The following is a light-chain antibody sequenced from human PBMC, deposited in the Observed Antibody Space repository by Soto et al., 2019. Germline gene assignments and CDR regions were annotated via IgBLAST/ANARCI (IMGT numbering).Light chain of an antibody. J-gene: IGLJ1*01. Sequence: QSVLTQPASVSWSPGQSITISCTGTSSDVGGYDFVSWYQQHPGKAQKVMIYDVSNRPSGVSNRFSGSKSGNTASLTFSGLQAEDEADYYCCSYTSSDTYVFGTGTKVTVL. V-gene: IGLV2-14*01. CDR3: CSYTSSDTYV. CDR1: SSDVGGYDF. CDR2: DVS.